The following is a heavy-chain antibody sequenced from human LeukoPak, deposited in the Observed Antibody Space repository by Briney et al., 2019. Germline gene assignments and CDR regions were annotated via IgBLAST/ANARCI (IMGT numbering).Heavy chain of an antibody. V-gene: IGHV4-61*02. CDR2: ISAGGRT. Sequence: SETLSLTCAISGASIASGSYHWDWIRQPAGSRPEYIGRISAGGRTNYNPSLKSRLTISMDTSKNHVSLRLSSVTAADTAVYYCTRGGHDYGGPFDTWGQGILVTVSS. CDR3: TRGGHDYGGPFDT. D-gene: IGHD4-23*01. CDR1: GASIASGSYH. J-gene: IGHJ5*02.